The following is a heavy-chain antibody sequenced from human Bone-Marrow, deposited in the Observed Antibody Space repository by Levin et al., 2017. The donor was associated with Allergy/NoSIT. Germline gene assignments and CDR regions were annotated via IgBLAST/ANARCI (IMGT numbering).Heavy chain of an antibody. CDR2: IYPGDSDT. V-gene: IGHV5-51*01. CDR1: GYSFTSYW. J-gene: IGHJ3*02. Sequence: GESLKISCKGSGYSFTSYWIGWVRQMPGKGLEWMGIIYPGDSDTRYSPSFQGQVTISADKSISTAYLQWSSLKASDTAMYYCARQLDLLRNAFDIWGQGTMVTVSS. CDR3: ARQLDLLRNAFDI. D-gene: IGHD3-3*01.